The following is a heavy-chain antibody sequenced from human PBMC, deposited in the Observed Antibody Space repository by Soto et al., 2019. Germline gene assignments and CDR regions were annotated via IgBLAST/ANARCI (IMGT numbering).Heavy chain of an antibody. Sequence: GASVKVSCKASGYTFTTYSMHWVRQAPGQRLEWMGWINAGNGNTKYSQKFQGRVTLTRDTSASTGYMELSSLRSEDTAVYYCARDMGTIDWFDPWGQGTLVTVSS. CDR1: GYTFTTYS. CDR3: ARDMGTIDWFDP. J-gene: IGHJ5*02. D-gene: IGHD5-18*01. CDR2: INAGNGNT. V-gene: IGHV1-3*01.